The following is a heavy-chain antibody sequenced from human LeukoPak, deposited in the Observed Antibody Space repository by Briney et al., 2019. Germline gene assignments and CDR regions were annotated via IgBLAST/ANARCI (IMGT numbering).Heavy chain of an antibody. V-gene: IGHV4-59*08. J-gene: IGHJ6*02. Sequence: SETLSLTCTVSGGSISSYYWSWIRQPPGKGLEWIGYIYYSGSTNYNPSLKSRVTISVTTSKNQFSLKLSSVTAADTAVYYCARGIRGYSYYYYYGMDVWGQGTTVTVSS. CDR1: GGSISSYY. CDR3: ARGIRGYSYYYYYGMDV. D-gene: IGHD5-18*01. CDR2: IYYSGST.